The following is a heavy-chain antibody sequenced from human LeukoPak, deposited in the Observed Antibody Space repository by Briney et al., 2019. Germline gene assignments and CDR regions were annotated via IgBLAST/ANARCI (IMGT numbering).Heavy chain of an antibody. CDR2: INPDGRDT. Sequence: GSLRLSCVVSGFTSNRCWMNWVRQAPGKGLEWVAHINPDGRDTYYVDSVKGRFTISRDNAQNSMYLQMSSLRVEDTAVYYCTSWGDTTAEYFQRWGQGTLVTVSS. D-gene: IGHD2-21*02. J-gene: IGHJ1*01. V-gene: IGHV3-7*01. CDR3: TSWGDTTAEYFQR. CDR1: GFTSNRCW.